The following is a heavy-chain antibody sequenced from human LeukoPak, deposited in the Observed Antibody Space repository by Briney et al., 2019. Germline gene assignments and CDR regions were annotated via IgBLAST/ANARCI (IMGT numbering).Heavy chain of an antibody. V-gene: IGHV3-23*01. J-gene: IGHJ4*02. CDR1: GFTFTSYA. CDR3: AKGHLYYYDSSGYSCDY. Sequence: GGSLTLFCTASGFTFTSYAMSWVRQAPGKGLEWVSAINGSGGSTYYADSVKGRFTISKDNSKNTLHLQTNSLRAEDTAVYYCAKGHLYYYDSSGYSCDYWGQGTLVTVSS. CDR2: INGSGGST. D-gene: IGHD3-22*01.